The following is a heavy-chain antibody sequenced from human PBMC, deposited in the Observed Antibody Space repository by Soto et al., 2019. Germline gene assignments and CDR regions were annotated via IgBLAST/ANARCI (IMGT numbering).Heavy chain of an antibody. CDR3: AREGRGSYYSDY. CDR1: GGSISSYY. Sequence: QVQLQESGPGLVKPSETLSLTCTVSGGSISSYYWSWIRQPPGKGLEWIGYIYYSGSTNYNPSLKSRVTISVDTSKNQFSLKLSSVTAADTAVYYCAREGRGSYYSDYWGQGTLVTVSS. D-gene: IGHD1-26*01. CDR2: IYYSGST. J-gene: IGHJ4*02. V-gene: IGHV4-59*01.